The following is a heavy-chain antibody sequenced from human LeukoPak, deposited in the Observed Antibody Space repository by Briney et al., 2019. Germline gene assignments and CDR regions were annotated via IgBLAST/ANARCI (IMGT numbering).Heavy chain of an antibody. Sequence: GGSLRLSCAASGFTFSSYGMHWVRQAPGKGLEWVAVISYDGSNKYYADSVKGRFTISRDNSKNTLYLQMNSLRAEDTAVYYCAKEADYDVRYFDYWGQGTLVTVSS. J-gene: IGHJ4*02. CDR2: ISYDGSNK. CDR3: AKEADYDVRYFDY. V-gene: IGHV3-30*18. CDR1: GFTFSSYG. D-gene: IGHD4-17*01.